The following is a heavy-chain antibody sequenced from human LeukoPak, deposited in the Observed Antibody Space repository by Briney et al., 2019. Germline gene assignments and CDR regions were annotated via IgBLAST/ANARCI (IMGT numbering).Heavy chain of an antibody. CDR3: TTALRRDLPSGDY. J-gene: IGHJ4*02. CDR2: IKSKTDGGTT. V-gene: IGHV3-15*01. CDR1: GFTFNNAH. Sequence: GGSLRLSCVVSGFTFNNAHMNWVRQAPGKGLEWVGRIKSKTDGGTTDYAAAVKGRFTISRDDSKNTLYLQMSSLKTEDTAIYHCTTALRRDLPSGDYWGQGTLVTVSS.